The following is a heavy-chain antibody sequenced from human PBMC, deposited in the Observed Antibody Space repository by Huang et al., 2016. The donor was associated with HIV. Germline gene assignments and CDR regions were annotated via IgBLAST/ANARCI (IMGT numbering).Heavy chain of an antibody. CDR2: IVTIFRRT. J-gene: IGHJ6*03. D-gene: IGHD3-10*01. Sequence: QVQLVQSGAEMKKPGSSVKVSCTAPGGTFSSYGISWVRRAPGQGLGWMGGIVTIFRRTDNAQKFQGRLTVTADESTSTAYMELSSLRSQDSAIYFCARGVFDGVWSGDLLPHFYYMDVWGKGTTVTVSS. V-gene: IGHV1-69*13. CDR1: GGTFSSYG. CDR3: ARGVFDGVWSGDLLPHFYYMDV.